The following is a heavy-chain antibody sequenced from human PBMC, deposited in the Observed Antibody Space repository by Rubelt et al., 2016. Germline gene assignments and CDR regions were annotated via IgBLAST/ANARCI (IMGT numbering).Heavy chain of an antibody. CDR1: GFTFSSYA. J-gene: IGHJ4*02. CDR3: ARDLGYLKDY. D-gene: IGHD2-15*01. CDR2: ISGSGGST. V-gene: IGHV3-23*04. Sequence: EVQLVESGGGLVQPGGSLRLSCAASGFTFSSYAMSWVRQTPGKGLEWVSAISGSGGSTYYADSVKGRFTISSDNSRNTLFLQMNSLRAEDTAVYYWARDLGYLKDYWGQGTLVTVSS.